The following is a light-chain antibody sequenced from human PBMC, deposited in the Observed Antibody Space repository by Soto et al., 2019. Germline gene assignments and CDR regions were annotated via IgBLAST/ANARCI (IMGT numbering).Light chain of an antibody. CDR3: QQYNNWPRS. CDR2: GAS. CDR1: QSVSNY. J-gene: IGKJ1*01. V-gene: IGKV3-15*01. Sequence: EIVMTQSPATLSVSPGERATLSCRASQSVSNYVAWYQQKPGQSPRLLIYGASTRTTGIPVRFGGSGSGTEFTHTISSLQSEDFAIYYCQQYNNWPRSFGQGTKVDIK.